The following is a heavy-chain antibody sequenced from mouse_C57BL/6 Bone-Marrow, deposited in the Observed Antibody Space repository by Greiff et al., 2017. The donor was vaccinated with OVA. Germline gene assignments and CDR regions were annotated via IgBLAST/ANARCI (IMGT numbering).Heavy chain of an antibody. CDR1: GFSFNTYA. CDR3: VRLYDYALYYAMDY. J-gene: IGHJ4*01. V-gene: IGHV10-1*01. CDR2: IRSKSNNYAT. D-gene: IGHD2-4*01. Sequence: EVQLVESGGGLVQPKGSLKLSCAASGFSFNTYAMNWVRQAPGKGLEWVARIRSKSNNYATYYADSVKDRFTISRDDSESMLYLQMNNLKTEDTARYDCVRLYDYALYYAMDYWGQGTSVTVSS.